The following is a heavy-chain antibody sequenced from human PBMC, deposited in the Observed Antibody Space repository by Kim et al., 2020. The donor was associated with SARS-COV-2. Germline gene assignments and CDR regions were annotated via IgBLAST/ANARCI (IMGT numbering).Heavy chain of an antibody. J-gene: IGHJ4*02. D-gene: IGHD2-21*01. Sequence: DPVKGRLTIPRDNSTNSLYLQMNSRRAEDPAVYYCARDMVLFRAFDYWGQGTLVTVSS. CDR3: ARDMVLFRAFDY. V-gene: IGHV3-30*07.